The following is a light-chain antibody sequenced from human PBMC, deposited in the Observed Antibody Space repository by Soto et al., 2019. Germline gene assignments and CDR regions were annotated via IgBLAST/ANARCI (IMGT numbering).Light chain of an antibody. V-gene: IGLV2-14*01. Sequence: QSVLTQPASVSGSPGQSITISCTGTSSDVGLYDYVSWYQQHPGKAPQLMIYAVSNRPSGVSNRFSASKSGNTASLFISGLQAEDEADYYCSSYTSDSTPYVFGTGTKVTVL. CDR1: SSDVGLYDY. J-gene: IGLJ1*01. CDR2: AVS. CDR3: SSYTSDSTPYV.